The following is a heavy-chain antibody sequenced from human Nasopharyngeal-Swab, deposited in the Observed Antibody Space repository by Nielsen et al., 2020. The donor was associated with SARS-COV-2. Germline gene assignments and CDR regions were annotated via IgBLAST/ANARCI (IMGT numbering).Heavy chain of an antibody. V-gene: IGHV1-69*13. J-gene: IGHJ6*02. Sequence: SVKVSCKASGGTFSSYAISWVRQAPGQGLEWMGGIIPIFGTANYAQKFQGRVTITADESTSTAYMELSSLRSEDTAVYYCARVRGRSSSFQGGMDVWGQRTTVTVSS. D-gene: IGHD6-6*01. CDR2: IIPIFGTA. CDR3: ARVRGRSSSFQGGMDV. CDR1: GGTFSSYA.